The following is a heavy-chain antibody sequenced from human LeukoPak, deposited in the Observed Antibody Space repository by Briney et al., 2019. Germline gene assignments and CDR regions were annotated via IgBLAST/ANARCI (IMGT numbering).Heavy chain of an antibody. CDR2: INPITGGT. Sequence: GASVKVSYKASGYTFTGFYLHWVRQAPGQGLEWMGWINPITGGTKYAQRFQGRVTMTRDTSISTVYMELNRLKSDDTAVYYCARPYCNSRSCHDYFDYWGQGTLVTVSS. CDR1: GYTFTGFY. D-gene: IGHD2-15*01. V-gene: IGHV1-2*02. J-gene: IGHJ4*02. CDR3: ARPYCNSRSCHDYFDY.